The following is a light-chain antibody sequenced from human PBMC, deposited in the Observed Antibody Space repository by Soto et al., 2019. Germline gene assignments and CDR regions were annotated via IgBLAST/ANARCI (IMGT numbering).Light chain of an antibody. CDR2: EVS. Sequence: QSVLTQPASVSGSPGQSITISCTGTGSDVGYYNYVSWYQHHPGKVPKLMIYEVSNRPSGVSNRFSGSKSGNTASLTISGLQAEDEADYYCSSYTTSSTQVFGGGTKVTVL. CDR3: SSYTTSSTQV. J-gene: IGLJ3*02. CDR1: GSDVGYYNY. V-gene: IGLV2-14*01.